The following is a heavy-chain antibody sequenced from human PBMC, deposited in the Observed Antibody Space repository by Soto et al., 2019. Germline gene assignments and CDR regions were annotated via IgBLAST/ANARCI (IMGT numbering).Heavy chain of an antibody. CDR1: GXTFSSYC. J-gene: IGHJ6*02. CDR2: IWYDGSNK. Sequence: GSLILTCAASGXTFSSYCMHWVRQAPGKGLELVAFIWYDGSNKYYADSVKGRFNISRDNYKNTLYLQMNRLRDEDTALYYCATDYCSSTSCYLYSSSSFHYGMDVWGQGTTVTVS. V-gene: IGHV3-30*02. CDR3: ATDYCSSTSCYLYSSSSFHYGMDV. D-gene: IGHD2-2*01.